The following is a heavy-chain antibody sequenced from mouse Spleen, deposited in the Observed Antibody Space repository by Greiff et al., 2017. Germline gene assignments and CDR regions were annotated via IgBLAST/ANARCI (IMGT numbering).Heavy chain of an antibody. CDR1: GFTFSDYG. Sequence: EVQLVESGGGLVKPGGSLKLSCAASGFTFSDYGMHWVRQAPEKGLEWVAYISSGSSTIYYADTVKGRFTISRDNAKNTQFLQMTSLRSEDTAMYDCASLGYERFAYWGQGTLVTVSA. D-gene: IGHD2-2*01. CDR3: ASLGYERFAY. J-gene: IGHJ3*01. CDR2: ISSGSSTI. V-gene: IGHV5-17*01.